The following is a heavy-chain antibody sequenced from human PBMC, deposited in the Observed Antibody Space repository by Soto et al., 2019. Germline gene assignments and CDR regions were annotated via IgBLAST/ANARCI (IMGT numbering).Heavy chain of an antibody. Sequence: ASVKVCCEASGYTFTNFYMHWVRQAPGQGLEWMGIINPSGGSTSYAQKFQGRVTMTRDTSTSTVYMELSSLRSEDTAVYYCARDNYYDSSGYPYDAFDIWGQGTMVTVSS. CDR2: INPSGGST. D-gene: IGHD3-22*01. CDR3: ARDNYYDSSGYPYDAFDI. CDR1: GYTFTNFY. J-gene: IGHJ3*02. V-gene: IGHV1-46*01.